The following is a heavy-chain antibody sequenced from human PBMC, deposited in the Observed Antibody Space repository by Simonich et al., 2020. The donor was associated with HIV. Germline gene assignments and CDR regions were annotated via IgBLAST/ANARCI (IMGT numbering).Heavy chain of an antibody. D-gene: IGHD6-19*01. CDR2: INPYSGGK. J-gene: IGHJ4*02. CDR3: ARDPSNSGWYYFDY. V-gene: IGHV1-2*06. CDR1: GYTFTGYY. Sequence: QVQLVQSGAEVKKPGASVKVSCKASGYTFTGYYMHWVRQAPGQGLEGVGRINPYSGGKNDAQKFQGRVTITRDTSISTTYMELSRLRYDDTAVYYCARDPSNSGWYYFDYWGQGTLVTVSS.